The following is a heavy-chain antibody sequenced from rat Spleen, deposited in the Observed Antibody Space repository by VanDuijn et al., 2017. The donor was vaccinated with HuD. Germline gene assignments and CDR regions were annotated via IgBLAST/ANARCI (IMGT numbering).Heavy chain of an antibody. D-gene: IGHD1-9*01. V-gene: IGHV5-29*01. Sequence: EVQLVESGGGLVQPGRSLKLSCAASGFIFSNFDMAWVRQAPTKGLEWVATISSDGGRNFYRDSVKGRFTISRDNAKSSLYLQMDSLRSEDTATYYCVRHGYTRYYFDYWGQGVMVTVSS. CDR2: ISSDGGRN. CDR1: GFIFSNFD. J-gene: IGHJ2*01. CDR3: VRHGYTRYYFDY.